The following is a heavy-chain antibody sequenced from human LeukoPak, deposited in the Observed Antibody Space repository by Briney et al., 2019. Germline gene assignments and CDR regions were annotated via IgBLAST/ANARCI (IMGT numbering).Heavy chain of an antibody. D-gene: IGHD2-21*02. CDR2: MGDYNGDT. J-gene: IGHJ3*02. V-gene: IGHV1-18*01. CDR3: ARDLLYCGGDCYHDDFDI. CDR1: GYTFTSYG. Sequence: GASLKVSCKASGYTFTSYGISWVRQAPGRGLEWMGWMGDYNGDTNYAQKLQGRVTMTTDTSTSTAYMELRSLRSDDTAVYYCARDLLYCGGDCYHDDFDIWGQGTMVTVSS.